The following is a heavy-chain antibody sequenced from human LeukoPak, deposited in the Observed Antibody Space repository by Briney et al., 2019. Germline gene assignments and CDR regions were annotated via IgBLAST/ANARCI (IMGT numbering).Heavy chain of an antibody. CDR1: GGTFSSYA. CDR3: ARGADYGDGWFDH. V-gene: IGHV1-69*04. CDR2: IIPILGIA. J-gene: IGHJ5*02. Sequence: ASVTVSCKASGGTFSSYAISWVRQAPGQGLEWMGRIIPILGIANYAQKFQGRVTITADKSTSTAYMELSSLRSEDTAVYYCARGADYGDGWFDHWGQGTLVTVSS. D-gene: IGHD4-17*01.